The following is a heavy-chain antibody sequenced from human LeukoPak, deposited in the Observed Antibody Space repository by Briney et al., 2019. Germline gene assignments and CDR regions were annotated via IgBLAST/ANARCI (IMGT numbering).Heavy chain of an antibody. CDR1: GFTFSSYA. CDR2: ISYDGSNK. Sequence: GGSLRLSCAASGFTFSSYAMHWVRQAPGKGLEWVAVISYDGSNKYYADSVKGRFTISRDNSKNTLYLQMNSLRAEDTAVYYCARDRVGATDYFVYWGQGTLVTVSS. CDR3: ARDRVGATDYFVY. V-gene: IGHV3-30-3*01. J-gene: IGHJ4*02. D-gene: IGHD1-26*01.